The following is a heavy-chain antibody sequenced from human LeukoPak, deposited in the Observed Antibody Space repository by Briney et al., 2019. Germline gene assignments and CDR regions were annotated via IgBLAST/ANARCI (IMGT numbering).Heavy chain of an antibody. D-gene: IGHD5-18*01. J-gene: IGHJ4*02. CDR3: ARDYTAMAHFDF. Sequence: GGSLRLSCAASGFTFSGYSMNWVRQAPGKGLEGAASIDRSSTYIYYADLLKGRFTISRDNAKNSLYLQMNSLTAEDTAVYYCARDYTAMAHFDFWGQGTLVTVTS. CDR2: IDRSSTYI. CDR1: GFTFSGYS. V-gene: IGHV3-21*01.